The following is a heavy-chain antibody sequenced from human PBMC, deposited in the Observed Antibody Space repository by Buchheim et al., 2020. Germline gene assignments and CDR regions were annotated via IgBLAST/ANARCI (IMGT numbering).Heavy chain of an antibody. Sequence: QVQLQESGPGQVKPSETLSLTCTVSGGSISSDYWSWIRQSPGKGLEWIGCIVYSGNTHYNPSLKSRVTITSDKSKNQFFRKLNSVTAADTAVYYCARGSGNSWHLLHWGQGTL. CDR2: IVYSGNT. J-gene: IGHJ1*01. D-gene: IGHD6-13*01. CDR3: ARGSGNSWHLLH. CDR1: GGSISSDY. V-gene: IGHV4-59*01.